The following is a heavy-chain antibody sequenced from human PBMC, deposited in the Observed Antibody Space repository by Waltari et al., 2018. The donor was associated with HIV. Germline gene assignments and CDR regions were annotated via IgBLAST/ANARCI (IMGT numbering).Heavy chain of an antibody. CDR2: INHSGST. Sequence: QVQLQQWGAGLLKPSETLSLTCAVYGGSFSGYYWSWIRQPPGKGLEWIGEINHSGSTNYNASLKGRVTISVDTSKNQFSLKVGSVTAADTAVDYCAAYSSGWYYSGMDVWGQGTTVTVSS. D-gene: IGHD6-19*01. CDR1: GGSFSGYY. CDR3: AAYSSGWYYSGMDV. J-gene: IGHJ6*02. V-gene: IGHV4-34*01.